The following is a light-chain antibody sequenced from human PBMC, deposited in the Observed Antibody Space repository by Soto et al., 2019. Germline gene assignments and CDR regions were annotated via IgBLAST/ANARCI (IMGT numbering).Light chain of an antibody. CDR2: DAS. Sequence: DIQMTQSPSSLSRSVGDSFTITCRASRSISDWLAWYQQKPGKAPELLIFDASNLKSGVSSRFSGSGSGTEFTLTISRLQPDDVATYYCLQYSSHSWTFGQGTKVDIK. CDR3: LQYSSHSWT. J-gene: IGKJ1*01. CDR1: RSISDW. V-gene: IGKV1-5*01.